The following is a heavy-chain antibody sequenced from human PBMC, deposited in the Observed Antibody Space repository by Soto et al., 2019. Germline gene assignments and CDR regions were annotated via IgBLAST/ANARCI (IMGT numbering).Heavy chain of an antibody. CDR3: ARDKITGLFDY. CDR1: SGSISSTIYS. J-gene: IGHJ4*02. D-gene: IGHD2-8*02. CDR2: INHSGST. V-gene: IGHV4-39*07. Sequence: SESLSLTCTVSSGSISSTIYSWDWIRQPPGKGLEWIGEINHSGSTNYNPSLKSRVTISVDTSKNQFSLKLTSVTAADTAVYYCARDKITGLFDYWGQGTLVT.